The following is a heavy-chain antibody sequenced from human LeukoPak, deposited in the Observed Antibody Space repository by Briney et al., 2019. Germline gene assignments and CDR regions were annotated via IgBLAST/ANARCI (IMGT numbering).Heavy chain of an antibody. J-gene: IGHJ4*02. V-gene: IGHV3-23*01. D-gene: IGHD6-19*01. CDR2: ISGSSTST. CDR3: ARGKGIAVSSFDS. CDR1: GFTFSSYA. Sequence: GGSLRLSCAASGFTFSSYAMSWVRQAPGKGLEWVSGISGSSTSTYYADSVKGRFTISRDNSKNTMSLQMNSLRAEDTALYYCARGKGIAVSSFDSWGQGTLVTVS.